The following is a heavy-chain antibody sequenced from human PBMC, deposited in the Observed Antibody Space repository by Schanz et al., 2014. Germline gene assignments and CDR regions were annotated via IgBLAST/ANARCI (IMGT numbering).Heavy chain of an antibody. CDR1: GFSFSSYS. J-gene: IGHJ1*01. Sequence: EVRLVESGGGLIQRGESLRLSCSASGFSFSSYSMNWVRQAPGKGLEWLSYIDGKSTTVYYADSVKGRFTVSRDNARNSLYLQMNSLRAEDTAVYYCASGVHVSSLQKGLQFWGRGTLVIVSS. V-gene: IGHV3-48*01. CDR2: IDGKSTTV. D-gene: IGHD3-10*01. CDR3: ASGVHVSSLQKGLQF.